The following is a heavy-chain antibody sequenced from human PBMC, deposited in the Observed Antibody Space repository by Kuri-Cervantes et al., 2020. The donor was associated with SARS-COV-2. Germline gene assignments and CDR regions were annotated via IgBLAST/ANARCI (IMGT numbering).Heavy chain of an antibody. V-gene: IGHV1-69*02. Sequence: SVKDSCKASGGTFSSYTISWVRQTPGQGLEWMGRIIPILGIANYAQKFQGRVTITADKSTSTAYMELSSLKSEDTAVDYCARASSGYDLDIDYWGQGTLVTVSS. J-gene: IGHJ4*02. D-gene: IGHD5-12*01. CDR2: IIPILGIA. CDR3: ARASSGYDLDIDY. CDR1: GGTFSSYT.